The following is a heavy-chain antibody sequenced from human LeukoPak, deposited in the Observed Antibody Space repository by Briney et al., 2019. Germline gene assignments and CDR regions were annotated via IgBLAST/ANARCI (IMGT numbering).Heavy chain of an antibody. V-gene: IGHV1-18*01. Sequence: GASVKVSCTASGYTFTSYGISWVRQAPGQGLEWMGWISAYNGNTNYAQTLQGRVTMTTDTSTSTAYMELRSLRSDDTAVYYCARGYVAARRYYYYGMDVWGQGTTVTVSS. CDR3: ARGYVAARRYYYYGMDV. D-gene: IGHD6-6*01. J-gene: IGHJ6*02. CDR2: ISAYNGNT. CDR1: GYTFTSYG.